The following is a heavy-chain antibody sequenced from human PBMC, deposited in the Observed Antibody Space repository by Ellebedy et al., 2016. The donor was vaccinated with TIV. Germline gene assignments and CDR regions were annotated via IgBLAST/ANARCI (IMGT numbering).Heavy chain of an antibody. D-gene: IGHD2-2*01. Sequence: GGSLRLSXAASGFTFIIYSLNWVRQAPGKGLERVSYISSSSRTIYYADSVKGRFTISRDNAKNSLYLQMNSLRAEDTAVYYCARVEPFYCSSTSCKNLGSDYWGQGTLVTVSS. V-gene: IGHV3-48*01. CDR1: GFTFIIYS. CDR2: ISSSSRTI. J-gene: IGHJ4*02. CDR3: ARVEPFYCSSTSCKNLGSDY.